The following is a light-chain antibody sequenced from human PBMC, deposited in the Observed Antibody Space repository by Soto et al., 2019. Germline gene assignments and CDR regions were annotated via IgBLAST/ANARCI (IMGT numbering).Light chain of an antibody. CDR2: GAS. J-gene: IGKJ4*01. CDR3: QQSYSTPLT. Sequence: DIQVTQSPSSLSASVGDRVTITCRASQSIGTYLNWYHQKPGKAPQLLIYGASTLQSGVPSRFSGSGSGTHFTLTINSLQPEDFGTYYCQQSYSTPLTFGGGTKVDIK. V-gene: IGKV1-39*01. CDR1: QSIGTY.